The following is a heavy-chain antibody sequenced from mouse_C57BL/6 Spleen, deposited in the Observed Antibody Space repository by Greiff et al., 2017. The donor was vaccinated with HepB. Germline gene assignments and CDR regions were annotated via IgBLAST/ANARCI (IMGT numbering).Heavy chain of an antibody. D-gene: IGHD1-1*01. V-gene: IGHV14-3*01. CDR2: IDPANGNT. CDR1: GFNIKNTY. Sequence: EVQLQESVAELVRPGASVKLSCTASGFNIKNTYMHWVKQRPEQGLEWIGRIDPANGNTKYAPKFQGKATITADTSSNTAYLQLSSLTSEDTAIYYGARSPYYYGSSYRYFDVWGTGTTVTVSS. J-gene: IGHJ1*03. CDR3: ARSPYYYGSSYRYFDV.